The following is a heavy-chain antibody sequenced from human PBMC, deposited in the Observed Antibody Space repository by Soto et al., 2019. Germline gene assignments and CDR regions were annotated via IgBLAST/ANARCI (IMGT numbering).Heavy chain of an antibody. J-gene: IGHJ4*02. CDR2: ISSSSSYI. D-gene: IGHD3-9*01. Sequence: PGGSLRLSCAASGFTFSNYGMNWVRKAPGKGLEWVSSISSSSSYIYYADSMKGRFIISRDNAKNSLYLQMNSLRAEDTAVYYCARDTIIDYWGQGTLVTVSS. V-gene: IGHV3-21*01. CDR3: ARDTIIDY. CDR1: GFTFSNYG.